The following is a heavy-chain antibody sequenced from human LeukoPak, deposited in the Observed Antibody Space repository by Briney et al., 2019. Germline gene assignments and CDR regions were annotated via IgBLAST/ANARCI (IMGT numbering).Heavy chain of an antibody. D-gene: IGHD5-24*01. Sequence: PGGSLRLSCAASGFTFSSYGMHWVRQAPGKGLEWVAFIRYDGSNKYYADSVKGRFTISRDNSKNTLYLQMNSLRAEDTAVYYCAKVLGDGIHKGLDYWGQGTLVTVSS. CDR3: AKVLGDGIHKGLDY. J-gene: IGHJ4*02. V-gene: IGHV3-30*02. CDR2: IRYDGSNK. CDR1: GFTFSSYG.